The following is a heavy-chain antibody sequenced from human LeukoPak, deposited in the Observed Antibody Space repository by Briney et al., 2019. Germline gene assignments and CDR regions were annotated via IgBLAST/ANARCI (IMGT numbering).Heavy chain of an antibody. D-gene: IGHD3-22*01. CDR3: ASSYYYDSSGSTFDY. CDR2: INPNSGGT. J-gene: IGHJ4*02. V-gene: IGHV1-2*06. Sequence: ASVTVSFTASGYTFTGYYMHWVRQAPGQGLEWMGRINPNSGGTNYAQKFQGRVTMTRDTSISTAYMELSRLRSDDTAVYYCASSYYYDSSGSTFDYWGQGTLVTVSS. CDR1: GYTFTGYY.